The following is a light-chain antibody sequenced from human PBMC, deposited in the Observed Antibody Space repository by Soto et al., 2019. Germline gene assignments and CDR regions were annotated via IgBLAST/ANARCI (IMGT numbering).Light chain of an antibody. CDR2: DVS. J-gene: IGLJ1*01. V-gene: IGLV2-14*01. CDR3: SSYTSSSPYV. CDR1: SSDVGGYNY. Sequence: QSVLTQPASVSGSPGQSITISCTGTSSDVGGYNYVSWYQQHPGKAPKLMIYDVSNRPSGVSNRFSGSKSGNTASLTISGLQAEYEADYYCSSYTSSSPYVFGTGTKVNVL.